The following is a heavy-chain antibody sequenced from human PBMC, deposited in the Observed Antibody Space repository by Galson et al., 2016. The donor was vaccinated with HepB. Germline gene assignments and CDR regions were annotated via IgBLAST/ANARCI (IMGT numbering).Heavy chain of an antibody. Sequence: SLRLSCAASGFTFSSFGMHWVRQAPGKGLEWVAGTSYDGSDKYYTYSVKGRFTISRDNSENTMYLQMNSLRAEDTAVYYCVKERDGYQFEYWGQGSLVTVSS. CDR3: VKERDGYQFEY. CDR1: GFTFSSFG. V-gene: IGHV3-30*18. J-gene: IGHJ4*02. D-gene: IGHD5-24*01. CDR2: TSYDGSDK.